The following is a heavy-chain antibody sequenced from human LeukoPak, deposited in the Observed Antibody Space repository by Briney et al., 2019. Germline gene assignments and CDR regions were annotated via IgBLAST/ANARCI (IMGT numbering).Heavy chain of an antibody. V-gene: IGHV1-2*02. CDR3: ATSRYGSGSYYPFDY. Sequence: ASVKVSCKASGYVFTGYYIHWVRQAPGQGLEWMGWINPNSGGTNYAQKFQGRVTMTRDTSISTAYVELSRLRSDDTAVYYCATSRYGSGSYYPFDYWGQGTLVTVSS. J-gene: IGHJ4*02. D-gene: IGHD3-10*01. CDR2: INPNSGGT. CDR1: GYVFTGYY.